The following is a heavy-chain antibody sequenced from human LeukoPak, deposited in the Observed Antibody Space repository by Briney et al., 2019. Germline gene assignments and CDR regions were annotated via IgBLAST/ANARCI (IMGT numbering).Heavy chain of an antibody. V-gene: IGHV3-21*01. D-gene: IGHD4-17*01. CDR2: ISSITSYI. CDR3: ARARYGDYAIDY. Sequence: GGSLRLSCATSGFTFSSYSMNWVRQAPGKGLEWVSSISSITSYIYYADSVKGRFTISRDNAKNSLSLQMDSLRAEDTAVYYRARARYGDYAIDYWGQGTLVTVSS. CDR1: GFTFSSYS. J-gene: IGHJ4*02.